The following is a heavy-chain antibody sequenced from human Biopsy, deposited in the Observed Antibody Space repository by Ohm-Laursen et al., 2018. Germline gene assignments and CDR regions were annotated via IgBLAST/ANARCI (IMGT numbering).Heavy chain of an antibody. CDR2: INSVGTI. V-gene: IGHV3-11*01. D-gene: IGHD3-16*01. CDR3: ARSVGIMAAPIDY. CDR1: GFIFSDYY. J-gene: IGHJ4*02. Sequence: SLRLSCAASGFIFSDYYMSWIRQAPGKGLEWVSNINSVGTIYYADSVRGRFTISRDSAKNSLYLQMNSLRVEDTAVYYCARSVGIMAAPIDYWGQGTLVTVSS.